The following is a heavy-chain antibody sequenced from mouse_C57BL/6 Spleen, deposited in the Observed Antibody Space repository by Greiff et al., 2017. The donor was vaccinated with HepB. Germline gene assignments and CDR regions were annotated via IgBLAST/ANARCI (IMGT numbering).Heavy chain of an antibody. J-gene: IGHJ4*01. Sequence: VQLQQSGAELVRPGASVKLSCTASGFNIKYYYMHWVKQRPEQGLEWIGRIDPEDGDTEYAPKFQGKATMTADTSSNTAYLQLSSLTSEDTAVYYCTTPNLLLLYAMDYWGQGTSVTVSS. CDR2: IDPEDGDT. CDR3: TTPNLLLLYAMDY. D-gene: IGHD1-1*01. V-gene: IGHV14-1*01. CDR1: GFNIKYYY.